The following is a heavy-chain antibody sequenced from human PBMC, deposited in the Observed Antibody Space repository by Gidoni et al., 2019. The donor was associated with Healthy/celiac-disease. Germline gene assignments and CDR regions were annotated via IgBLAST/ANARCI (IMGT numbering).Heavy chain of an antibody. Sequence: QVQLVQSGAEVKKPGASVKVSCKASGYTFTSYDINWVRQATGQGLEWMGWMNPNSGNTGYAQKFQGRVTMTRNTSISTAYMELSSLRSEDTAVYYCARGNSWGGTLEWLLDYYYYGMDVWGQGTTVTVSS. V-gene: IGHV1-8*01. CDR2: MNPNSGNT. CDR1: GYTFTSYD. J-gene: IGHJ6*02. CDR3: ARGNSWGGTLEWLLDYYYYGMDV. D-gene: IGHD3-3*01.